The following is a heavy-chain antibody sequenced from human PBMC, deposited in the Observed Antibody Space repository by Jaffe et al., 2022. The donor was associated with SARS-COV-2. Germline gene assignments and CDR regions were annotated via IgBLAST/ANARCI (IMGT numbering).Heavy chain of an antibody. Sequence: QVQLVESGGGVVQPGRSLRLSCAASGFTFSSYAMHWVRQAPGKGLEWVAVISYDGSNKYYADSVKGRFTISRDNSKNTLYLQMNSLRAEDTAVYYCARDMGNCSSTSCPHTTHYYYGMDVWGQGTTVTVSS. V-gene: IGHV3-30-3*01. CDR1: GFTFSSYA. CDR2: ISYDGSNK. J-gene: IGHJ6*02. CDR3: ARDMGNCSSTSCPHTTHYYYGMDV. D-gene: IGHD2-2*01.